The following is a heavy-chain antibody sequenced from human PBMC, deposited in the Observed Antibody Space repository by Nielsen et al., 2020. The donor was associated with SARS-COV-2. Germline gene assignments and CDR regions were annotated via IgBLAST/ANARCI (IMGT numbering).Heavy chain of an antibody. CDR2: ISSSSSYI. J-gene: IGHJ6*02. V-gene: IGHV3-21*01. CDR1: GFTFSSYS. CDR3: ARDNPFTVWFVELTGRNAMDV. D-gene: IGHD3-10*01. Sequence: GESLKISCAASGFTFSSYSMNWVRQAPGKGLEWVSSISSSSSYIYYADSVKGRFTISRDNAKNSLYLQMNSLRAEDTAVYYCARDNPFTVWFVELTGRNAMDVWVQGTTVTVSS.